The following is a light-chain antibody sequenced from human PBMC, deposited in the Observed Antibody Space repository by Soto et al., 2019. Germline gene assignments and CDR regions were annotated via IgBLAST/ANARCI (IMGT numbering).Light chain of an antibody. CDR2: ANS. CDR3: QSYDSSLSGYV. V-gene: IGLV1-40*01. Sequence: QSALTQPPSVSGAPGQRVTISCTGSSSNIGADYDVHWYQQLPGTAPKLLIYANSNRPSGVPDRFSGSKSGTSASLAITGLQAEDEADYYCQSYDSSLSGYVFGIGTKLTVL. J-gene: IGLJ1*01. CDR1: SSNIGADYD.